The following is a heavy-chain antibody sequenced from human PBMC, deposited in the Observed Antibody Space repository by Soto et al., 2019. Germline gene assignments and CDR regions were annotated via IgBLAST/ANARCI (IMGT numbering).Heavy chain of an antibody. J-gene: IGHJ4*02. CDR3: ASSAEDYYYDSSGYFNY. Sequence: GSLRLSCAASGSTFSDHYMDWVRQAPGKGLEWVGRTRNKANSYTTEYAASVKGRFTISRDDSKNSLYLQMNSLKTEDTAVYYCASSAEDYYYDSSGYFNYWGQGTLVTVSS. CDR2: TRNKANSYTT. D-gene: IGHD3-22*01. V-gene: IGHV3-72*01. CDR1: GSTFSDHY.